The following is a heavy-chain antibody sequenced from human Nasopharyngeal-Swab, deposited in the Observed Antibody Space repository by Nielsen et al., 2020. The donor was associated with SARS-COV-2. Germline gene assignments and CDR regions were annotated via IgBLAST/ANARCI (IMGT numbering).Heavy chain of an antibody. Sequence: SLKISCAASGFTFDDYAMHWVRQAPGKGLEWVSGISWNSGSIGYADSVKGRFTISRDNAKNSLYLQMNGLRAEDTALYYCAKDICENSGGSCSDYYYYYGMDVWGQGTTVTVSS. J-gene: IGHJ6*02. CDR3: AKDICENSGGSCSDYYYYYGMDV. CDR1: GFTFDDYA. D-gene: IGHD2-15*01. V-gene: IGHV3-9*01. CDR2: ISWNSGSI.